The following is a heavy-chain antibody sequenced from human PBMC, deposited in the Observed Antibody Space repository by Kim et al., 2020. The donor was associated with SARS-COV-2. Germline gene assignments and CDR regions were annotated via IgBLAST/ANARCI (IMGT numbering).Heavy chain of an antibody. CDR2: INGDGTKR. D-gene: IGHD3-10*02. V-gene: IGHV3-43*02. Sequence: GGSLRLSCAGSGFVFHEYAMHWVRQVPGRGLEWVSLINGDGTKRYYIDSVMGRFTISRDNGRNLVYLQMDRLQTEDTGLYYCAKDAIMFNWGRGTQVTVSS. J-gene: IGHJ4*02. CDR3: AKDAIMFN. CDR1: GFVFHEYA.